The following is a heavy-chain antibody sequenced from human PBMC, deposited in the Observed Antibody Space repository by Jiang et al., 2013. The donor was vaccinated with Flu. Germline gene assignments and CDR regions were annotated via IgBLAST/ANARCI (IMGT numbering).Heavy chain of an antibody. CDR2: IIPMFGTP. Sequence: SGAEVKKPGSSVKVFCEASGGTFNSNAFSWVRQAPGQGLDWMGGIIPMFGTPDYAQKFQGRVIITADKSTSTVYMELSSLKSEDTAVYYCARDPCTNGVCYLSGMDVWGQGTTVT. J-gene: IGHJ6*02. CDR3: ARDPCTNGVCYLSGMDV. V-gene: IGHV1-69*06. D-gene: IGHD2-8*01. CDR1: GGTFNSNA.